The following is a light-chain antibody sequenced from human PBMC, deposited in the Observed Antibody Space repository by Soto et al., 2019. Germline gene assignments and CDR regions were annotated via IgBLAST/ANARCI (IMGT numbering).Light chain of an antibody. V-gene: IGKV3-20*01. CDR1: QSVSSSY. CDR3: QQYGSSIP. J-gene: IGKJ5*01. CDR2: GAS. Sequence: EIMLTQSPSTLSLSPGERATLSCRASQSVSSSYLAWYQQKPGQAPRLLIYGASSRATGIPDRFSGSGSGTDFTLTISRLEPEDFAVYYCQQYGSSIPFGQGTRLE.